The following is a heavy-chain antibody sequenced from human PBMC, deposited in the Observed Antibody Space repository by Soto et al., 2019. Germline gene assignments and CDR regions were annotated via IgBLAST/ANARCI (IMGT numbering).Heavy chain of an antibody. CDR2: MNPNSGNT. V-gene: IGHV1-8*01. CDR1: GYTFTSYD. J-gene: IGHJ5*02. CDR3: ARGLVGRLRVTPPRVRFDP. D-gene: IGHD4-4*01. Sequence: QVQLVQSGAEVKKPGASVKVSCKASGYTFTSYDINWVRQATGQGLEWMGWMNPNSGNTGYAQKFQGRVTMTRNTSISTAYMELSSLRSEDTAVYYCARGLVGRLRVTPPRVRFDPWGQGTLVTVSS.